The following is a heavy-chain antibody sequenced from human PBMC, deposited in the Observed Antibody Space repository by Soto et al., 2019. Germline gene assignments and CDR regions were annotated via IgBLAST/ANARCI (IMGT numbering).Heavy chain of an antibody. CDR1: GFTFSNYW. V-gene: IGHV3-74*01. Sequence: PGGSLRLSCAASGFTFSNYWMHWVRQVPGKGLGWVSRINSDGSNTDYADPVKGRFTISRDNAKNTLYLQMNSLRVEDTGVYYCASPPPTTFDFWGQGALVTVSS. J-gene: IGHJ4*02. D-gene: IGHD4-17*01. CDR3: ASPPPTTFDF. CDR2: INSDGSNT.